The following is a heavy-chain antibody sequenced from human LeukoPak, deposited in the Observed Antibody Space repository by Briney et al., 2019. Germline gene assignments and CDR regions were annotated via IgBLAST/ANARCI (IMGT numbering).Heavy chain of an antibody. D-gene: IGHD3-10*01. J-gene: IGHJ4*02. CDR1: GYTFTSYG. CDR3: ARDQFYRPYRGEAISFDY. V-gene: IGHV1-18*01. Sequence: ASVKVSCKASGYTFTSYGITWVRQAPGQGLEWMGWISVYNGNTHYAQKLQGRVTMTTDTSTSTAYMDLRSLRSDDTAVYYCARDQFYRPYRGEAISFDYWGQGTLVTVSS. CDR2: ISVYNGNT.